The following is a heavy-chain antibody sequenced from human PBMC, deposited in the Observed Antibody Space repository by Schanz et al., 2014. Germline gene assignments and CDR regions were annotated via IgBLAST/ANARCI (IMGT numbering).Heavy chain of an antibody. V-gene: IGHV3-21*01. CDR2: ITGGSTTYT. J-gene: IGHJ2*01. D-gene: IGHD3-9*01. CDR1: GFMFANHT. Sequence: EVKLVESGGGLVKPGGSLRLSCAVSGFMFANHTMNWVRQAPGKGLEWVSCITGGSTTYTYYADSVRGRFTISRDNAKSSVYLQMNSLRAEDTAVYYCARTSQAGWVPIFYWNFDLWGRGALVTVSS. CDR3: ARTSQAGWVPIFYWNFDL.